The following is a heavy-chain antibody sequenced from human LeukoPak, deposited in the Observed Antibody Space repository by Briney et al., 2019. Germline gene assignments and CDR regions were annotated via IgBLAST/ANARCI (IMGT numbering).Heavy chain of an antibody. Sequence: SETLSLTCTVSGGSISSYYWSWIRQPPGKGLEWIGYIYYSGSTNYNPSLKSRVTISVDTSKNQFSLKLSSVTAADTAVYYCARRYCSSTSCSVDYWGQGTLVTVSS. CDR2: IYYSGST. CDR3: ARRYCSSTSCSVDY. D-gene: IGHD2-2*01. CDR1: GGSISSYY. V-gene: IGHV4-59*12. J-gene: IGHJ4*02.